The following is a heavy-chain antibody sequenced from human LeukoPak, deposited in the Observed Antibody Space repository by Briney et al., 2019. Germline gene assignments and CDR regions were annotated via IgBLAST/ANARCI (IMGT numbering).Heavy chain of an antibody. J-gene: IGHJ4*02. CDR2: IYYSGST. CDR1: GGSISSYY. CDR3: ARSSSGASKGSQFDY. V-gene: IGHV4-59*08. Sequence: SETLSLTCTVSGGSISSYYWSWIRQPPGKGLEWIGYIYYSGSTSYNPSLKSRVTISVDTSKKQFSLKLSSVTAADTAVYYCARSSSGASKGSQFDYWGQGTLVTVSS. D-gene: IGHD1-26*01.